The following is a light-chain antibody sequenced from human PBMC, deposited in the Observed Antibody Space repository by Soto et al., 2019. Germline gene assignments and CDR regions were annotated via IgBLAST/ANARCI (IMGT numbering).Light chain of an antibody. CDR3: CSYGGRSTYV. V-gene: IGLV2-23*02. CDR2: EVS. Sequence: QSALTQPASVSGSPGQSITISCTGTSSDVGSYNLVSWYQQHPGKAPKLMIYEVSKRPSGVSNRFSGSKSANTASLTISRLQADDEADYYCCSYGGRSTYVFGTGTKVTVL. J-gene: IGLJ1*01. CDR1: SSDVGSYNL.